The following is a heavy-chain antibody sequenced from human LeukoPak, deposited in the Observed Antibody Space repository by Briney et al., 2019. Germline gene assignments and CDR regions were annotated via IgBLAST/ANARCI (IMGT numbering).Heavy chain of an antibody. Sequence: PGGSLRLSCAASGFTFSSYAMSWVRQAPGKGLEWVSAISGSGGSTYYADSVKGRFTISRDNSKNTLYLQMNSLKTEDTAVYYCTTDGDLRFLEWFKSYAWGQGTLVTVSS. D-gene: IGHD3-3*01. CDR3: TTDGDLRFLEWFKSYA. CDR2: ISGSGGST. V-gene: IGHV3-23*01. J-gene: IGHJ5*02. CDR1: GFTFSSYA.